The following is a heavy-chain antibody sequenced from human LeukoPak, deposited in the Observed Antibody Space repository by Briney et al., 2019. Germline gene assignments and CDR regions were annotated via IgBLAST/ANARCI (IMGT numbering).Heavy chain of an antibody. J-gene: IGHJ4*02. V-gene: IGHV4-30-4*08. CDR2: ISYSGST. CDR3: ARDRRTNWNGPNFDY. CDR1: GGSISSGDYY. D-gene: IGHD1-20*01. Sequence: SQTLSLTCTVSGGSISSGDYYWSWIRQPPGKGLEWIGYISYSGSTYYNPSLKSRVTISLGTSKNQFFLRLSSVTAADTAVYYCARDRRTNWNGPNFDYWGQGTLVTVSS.